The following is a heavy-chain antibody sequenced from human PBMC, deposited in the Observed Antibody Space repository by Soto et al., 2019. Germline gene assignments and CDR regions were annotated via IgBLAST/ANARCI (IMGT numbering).Heavy chain of an antibody. CDR3: ARETSSSSSSPRVPFQH. CDR1: GYTFTGYY. J-gene: IGHJ1*01. Sequence: ASVKVSCKASGYTFTGYYMHWVRQAPGQGLEWMGWINPNSGGTNYAQKFQGWVTMTRDTSISTAYMELSRLRSDDTAVYYCARETSSSSSSPRVPFQHWGQGTLVTVSS. D-gene: IGHD6-6*01. V-gene: IGHV1-2*04. CDR2: INPNSGGT.